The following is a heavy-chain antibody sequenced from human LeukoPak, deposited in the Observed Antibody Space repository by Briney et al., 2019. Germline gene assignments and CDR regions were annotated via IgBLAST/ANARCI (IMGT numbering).Heavy chain of an antibody. D-gene: IGHD5/OR15-5a*01. CDR3: ARGRLYPFYYMDV. V-gene: IGHV1-2*02. J-gene: IGHJ6*03. CDR2: INPKSGGA. CDR1: GYTFTEYY. Sequence: EASVKVSCKASGYTFTEYYIYWVRQAPGQGLEWMGWINPKSGGADYIQKFQGRVIMATDTSISTTYMELSRLRSDDTAVYYCARGRLYPFYYMDVWGKGTTVTVSS.